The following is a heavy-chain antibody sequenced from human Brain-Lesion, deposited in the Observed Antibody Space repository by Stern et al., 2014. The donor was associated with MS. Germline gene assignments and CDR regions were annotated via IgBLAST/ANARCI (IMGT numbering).Heavy chain of an antibody. D-gene: IGHD1-26*01. J-gene: IGHJ4*02. Sequence: MPLVESGAEVKKPGASVKVSCKVSGYTLTDLSMHWVRQAPRKGLEWMGGFDPEDGETIYAQKFQGRVTMTEDTSTDTAYMELSSLRSEDTAVYYCATLSPGAGGNYYRHFDYWGQGTLVTVSS. V-gene: IGHV1-24*01. CDR1: GYTLTDLS. CDR3: ATLSPGAGGNYYRHFDY. CDR2: FDPEDGET.